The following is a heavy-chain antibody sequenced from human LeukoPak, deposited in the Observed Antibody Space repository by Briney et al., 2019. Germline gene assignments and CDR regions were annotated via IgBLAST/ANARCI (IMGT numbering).Heavy chain of an antibody. J-gene: IGHJ4*02. Sequence: GASVKVSCKASGYTFTGYYIHWVRQAPGQGLEWMGWINPNSGGTNNAQKFQGRVTMTRDTSISTAYMELSRLRSDDTAVYYCARVLFCSSGNKSNRVDYWGQGTLVTVSS. CDR1: GYTFTGYY. CDR3: ARVLFCSSGNKSNRVDY. D-gene: IGHD6-19*01. CDR2: INPNSGGT. V-gene: IGHV1-2*02.